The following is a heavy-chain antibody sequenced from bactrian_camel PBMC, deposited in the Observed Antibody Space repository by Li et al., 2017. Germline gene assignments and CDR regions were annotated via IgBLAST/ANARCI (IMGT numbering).Heavy chain of an antibody. D-gene: IGHD3*01. J-gene: IGHJ4*01. CDR1: GHSERPYC. V-gene: IGHV3S53*01. CDR2: YSRDGLI. Sequence: QVQLVESGGGSVQVGGSLRLSCHASGHSERPYCMAWHRQVPGKKREGVAAYSRDGLIAYADVVKGRFIISHDTAKNSIDLQMTSLKPDDTAMYYCAATGQMLKVAGCRTQGTQVTVS.